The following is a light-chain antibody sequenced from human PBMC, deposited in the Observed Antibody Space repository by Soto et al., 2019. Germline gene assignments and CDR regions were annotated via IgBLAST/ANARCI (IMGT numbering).Light chain of an antibody. CDR3: SSYAGRSNV. CDR2: EVN. Sequence: QSVLTQPPSASGSPGQSVAISCTGTSSDVGGYNYVSWYQQHPGKAPKLMIYEVNKRPSGVPDRFSGSKSGNTASLTVSGLQAEDEDDYYCSSYAGRSNVFGTGTK. J-gene: IGLJ1*01. CDR1: SSDVGGYNY. V-gene: IGLV2-8*01.